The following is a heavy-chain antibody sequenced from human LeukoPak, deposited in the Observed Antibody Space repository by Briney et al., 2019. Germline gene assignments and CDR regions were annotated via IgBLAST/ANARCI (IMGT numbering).Heavy chain of an antibody. CDR3: ARVFGSGPPRYYFDY. CDR2: IYHSGST. CDR1: GYSISSGYY. V-gene: IGHV4-38-2*02. Sequence: SETLSLTCTVSGYSISSGYYWGWIRQPPGKGLEWIGSIYHSGSTYYNPSLKSRVTISVDTSKNQFSLKLSSVTAADTAVYYCARVFGSGPPRYYFDYWGQGTLVTVSS. D-gene: IGHD3-10*01. J-gene: IGHJ4*02.